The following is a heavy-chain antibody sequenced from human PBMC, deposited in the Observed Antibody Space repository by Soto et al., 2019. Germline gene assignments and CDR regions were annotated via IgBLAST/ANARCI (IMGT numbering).Heavy chain of an antibody. J-gene: IGHJ3*02. CDR3: ARDRPEYSSSWYDAFDI. CDR2: IWYDGSNK. CDR1: GFTFSSYG. D-gene: IGHD6-13*01. Sequence: QVQLVESGGGVVQPGRSLRLSCAASGFTFSSYGMHWVRQAPAKGLEWVAVIWYDGSNKYYADSVKGRFTISRDNSKNTLYLQMNSLRAEDTAVYYCARDRPEYSSSWYDAFDIWGQGTMVTVSS. V-gene: IGHV3-33*01.